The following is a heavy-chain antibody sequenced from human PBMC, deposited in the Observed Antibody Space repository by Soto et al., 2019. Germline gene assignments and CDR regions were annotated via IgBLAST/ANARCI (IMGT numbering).Heavy chain of an antibody. CDR1: GFTFNTYG. V-gene: IGHV3-30*18. CDR3: AKDIVRYTYGACDY. J-gene: IGHJ4*02. Sequence: GSLRLSCAASGFTFNTYGMYWVRQAPGKGLEWVAAISYDGSNKYHADSVKGRFTISRDNSKNTLYLQMNSLRVEDTAVYYCAKDIVRYTYGACDYWGQGALVTVSS. D-gene: IGHD5-18*01. CDR2: ISYDGSNK.